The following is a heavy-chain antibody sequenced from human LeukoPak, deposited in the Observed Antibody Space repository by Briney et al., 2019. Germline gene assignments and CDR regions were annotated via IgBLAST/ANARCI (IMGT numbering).Heavy chain of an antibody. CDR1: GFTFSSHY. CDR2: IKHDGSDK. Sequence: GGSLRLSCAASGFTFSSHYMSWVRQAPGKGLEWVANIKHDGSDKYYVDSVKGRFTISRDNAKNSLFLQMNSLRAEDTAVYYCARSPRRALFDYWGQGTLVTVSS. J-gene: IGHJ4*02. V-gene: IGHV3-7*01. CDR3: ARSPRRALFDY.